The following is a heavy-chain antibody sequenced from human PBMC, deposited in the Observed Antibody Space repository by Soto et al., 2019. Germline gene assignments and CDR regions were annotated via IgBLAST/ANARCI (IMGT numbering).Heavy chain of an antibody. Sequence: SETLSLTCTVSGGSISGYYWSWIRQPPGKGLEWIGYIFYRGNTLYNPSLQSRVTISVDTPKNQFFLGLTSVTAADTAVYYCTRHAIIPKLQYGMDVWGQGASVTVSS. V-gene: IGHV4-59*01. CDR3: TRHAIIPKLQYGMDV. CDR1: GGSISGYY. J-gene: IGHJ6*02. D-gene: IGHD1-1*01. CDR2: IFYRGNT.